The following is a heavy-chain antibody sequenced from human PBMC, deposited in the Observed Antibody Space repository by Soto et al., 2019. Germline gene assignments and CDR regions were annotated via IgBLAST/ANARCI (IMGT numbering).Heavy chain of an antibody. CDR3: ARGYCRGGSCYSGYYFDY. V-gene: IGHV1-18*01. CDR1: GYTFTSYG. CDR2: ISAYNGNT. J-gene: IGHJ4*02. D-gene: IGHD2-15*01. Sequence: QVQLVQSGAEVKKPGASVKVSCKASGYTFTSYGISWVRQAPGQGLEWMGWISAYNGNTNYAQKLQGRVTMTTDTSTSTAYMELRSLRSDDPAVYYCARGYCRGGSCYSGYYFDYWGQGTLVTVSS.